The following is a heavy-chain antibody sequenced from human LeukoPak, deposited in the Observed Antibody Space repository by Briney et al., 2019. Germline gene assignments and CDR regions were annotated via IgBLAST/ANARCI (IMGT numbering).Heavy chain of an antibody. V-gene: IGHV3-48*01. CDR3: ARDHNYAFDN. CDR2: IGIDSGNT. CDR1: GFPFIEYS. D-gene: IGHD1-1*01. Sequence: SGGSLRLSCTASGFPFIEYSMNWVRQAPGKGLEWISYIGIDSGNTKYADSVRGRFTISADKAKNSLYLQMNSLRVEDTAAYYCARDHNYAFDNWGQGTLVSVAS. J-gene: IGHJ4*02.